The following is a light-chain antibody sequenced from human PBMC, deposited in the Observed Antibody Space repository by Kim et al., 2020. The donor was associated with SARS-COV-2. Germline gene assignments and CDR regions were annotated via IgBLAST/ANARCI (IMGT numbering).Light chain of an antibody. CDR3: QQYYSYPWT. Sequence: AIRMTQSPSSFSASTGETVTITCRASQGISTNLAWYQQKPGKAPELLMFDVSTLQTWVLSRFSGSGSGTDFTLTISSLQSEDSATYYCQQYYSYPWTFGQGTKVDIK. CDR1: QGISTN. J-gene: IGKJ1*01. V-gene: IGKV1-8*01. CDR2: DVS.